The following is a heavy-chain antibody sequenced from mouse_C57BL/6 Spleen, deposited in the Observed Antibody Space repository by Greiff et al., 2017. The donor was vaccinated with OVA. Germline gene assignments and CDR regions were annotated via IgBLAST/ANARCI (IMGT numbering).Heavy chain of an antibody. D-gene: IGHD1-1*01. J-gene: IGHJ1*03. CDR3: ARSGYYGSEGYFDV. CDR1: GYAFSSYW. Sequence: QVQLQQSGAELVKPGASVKISCKASGYAFSSYWMNWVKQRPGKGLEWIGQIYPGDGDTNYNGKFKGKATLTADKSSSTAYMQLSSLTSEDSAVYFCARSGYYGSEGYFDVWGTGTTVTVSS. CDR2: IYPGDGDT. V-gene: IGHV1-80*01.